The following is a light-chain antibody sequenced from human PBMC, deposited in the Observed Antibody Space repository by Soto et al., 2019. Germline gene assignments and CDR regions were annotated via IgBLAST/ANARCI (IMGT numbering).Light chain of an antibody. CDR1: SSDVGGYKY. V-gene: IGLV2-11*01. Sequence: QSALTQPRSVSGSPGQSVTISCTGTSSDVGGYKYVSWYQQHPGKVPKLMMFDVSERPSGVPDRFSGSKSGNTASLSISGLQAEDEADYYCSSYTISSTVLFGGGTKLTVL. CDR3: SSYTISSTVL. CDR2: DVS. J-gene: IGLJ2*01.